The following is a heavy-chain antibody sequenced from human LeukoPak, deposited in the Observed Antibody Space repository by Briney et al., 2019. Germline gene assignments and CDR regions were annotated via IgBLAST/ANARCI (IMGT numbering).Heavy chain of an antibody. J-gene: IGHJ3*02. CDR1: GGSISSSSYY. V-gene: IGHV4-39*07. Sequence: SETLSLTCTVSGGSISSSSYYWGWLRQPPGKGLEWIGSIYYSGSTYYNPSLKSRASMSVDTSKNQVSLKMTSVTAADTAVYYCARPSIPSAAASALDIWGQGTMVTVSS. D-gene: IGHD2-2*01. CDR2: IYYSGST. CDR3: ARPSIPSAAASALDI.